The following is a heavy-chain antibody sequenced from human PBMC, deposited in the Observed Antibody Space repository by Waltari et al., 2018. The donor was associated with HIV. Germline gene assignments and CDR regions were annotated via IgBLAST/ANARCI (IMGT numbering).Heavy chain of an antibody. Sequence: QVHLEQWGAGLVKPSETLSVTCAVYNASFDTYYWTWARQAPGKGLEWIGEVNYDGGPFYNPSLQSRASAFLDASKRQFSLRLTSATAADTAVYFCVRGPNWQLGGLDVWGRGTTVIVSS. V-gene: IGHV4-34*01. J-gene: IGHJ6*02. CDR2: VNYDGGP. CDR1: NASFDTYY. CDR3: VRGPNWQLGGLDV. D-gene: IGHD1-1*01.